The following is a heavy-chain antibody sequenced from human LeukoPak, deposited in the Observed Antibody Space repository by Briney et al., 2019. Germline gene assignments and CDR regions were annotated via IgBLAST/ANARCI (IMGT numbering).Heavy chain of an antibody. CDR2: IIPIFGTA. V-gene: IGHV1-69*13. D-gene: IGHD3-3*01. Sequence: SLKVSCNASGGTFSSYAISWVRQAPGQGLEWMGGIIPIFGTANYAQEFQGRLTNTEGESMSTAYMYLSSLRSKCKAVYYCARYDFWSGYSDFDYWGQGNLVTVSS. J-gene: IGHJ4*02. CDR1: GGTFSSYA. CDR3: ARYDFWSGYSDFDY.